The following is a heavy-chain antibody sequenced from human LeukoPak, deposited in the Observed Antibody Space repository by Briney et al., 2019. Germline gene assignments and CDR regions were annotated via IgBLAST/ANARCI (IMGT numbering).Heavy chain of an antibody. Sequence: GGSLRLSCAASGFTLNTFNMNWVRQAPGKGLGWVSSITSGGDFIYYADSVKGRFTTSRDNAKNSLSLQLNSLRVEDTAVYYCARGHYDVLAASYKWTPDYWGQGTLVTVSS. J-gene: IGHJ4*02. V-gene: IGHV3-21*01. CDR1: GFTLNTFN. D-gene: IGHD3-9*01. CDR3: ARGHYDVLAASYKWTPDY. CDR2: ITSGGDFI.